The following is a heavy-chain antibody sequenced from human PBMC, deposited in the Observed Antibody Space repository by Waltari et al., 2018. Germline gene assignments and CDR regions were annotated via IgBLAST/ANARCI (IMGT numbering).Heavy chain of an antibody. J-gene: IGHJ4*02. CDR1: GFSLTTGSVA. D-gene: IGHD3-9*01. CDR3: AHRYFSNFDY. V-gene: IGHV2-5*01. CDR2: IYGNDEK. Sequence: QITLKESGPTLMKPTQTLTLTCAFSGFSLTTGSVAVGWIRQPPGKAPEWLALIYGNDEKKYSPSLRSRRTITKDSSENQVVLTMTNVDPVDTATYYCAHRYFSNFDYWGQGTLVTVSS.